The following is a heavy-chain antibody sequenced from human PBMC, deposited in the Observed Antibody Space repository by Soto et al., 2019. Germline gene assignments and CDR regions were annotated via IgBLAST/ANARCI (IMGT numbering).Heavy chain of an antibody. Sequence: PGGSLRLSCAASGFTFSTYWMHWVRQAPGKGLVWVSRINSDGSTTDYADSVRGRFTLSRDNAKNTLYLQMNSLRAEDTAVYYCARDQGYCSGGSCYVAGYWGQGTLVTGSS. V-gene: IGHV3-74*01. CDR2: INSDGSTT. D-gene: IGHD2-15*01. CDR3: ARDQGYCSGGSCYVAGY. J-gene: IGHJ4*02. CDR1: GFTFSTYW.